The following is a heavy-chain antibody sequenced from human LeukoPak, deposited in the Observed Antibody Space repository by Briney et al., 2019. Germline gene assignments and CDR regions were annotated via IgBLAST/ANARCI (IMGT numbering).Heavy chain of an antibody. CDR3: ARVPVWSGYLDAFDI. D-gene: IGHD3-3*01. Sequence: PGGSLRLSCAASGFTVRSNYMSWVRQAPGKGLEWVSIIYSGGSTYYADSEKGRFTISRDNSKNTLYFQMNSLRAEDTAVYYCARVPVWSGYLDAFDIWGQGTMVTVSS. CDR2: IYSGGST. J-gene: IGHJ3*02. CDR1: GFTVRSNY. V-gene: IGHV3-66*02.